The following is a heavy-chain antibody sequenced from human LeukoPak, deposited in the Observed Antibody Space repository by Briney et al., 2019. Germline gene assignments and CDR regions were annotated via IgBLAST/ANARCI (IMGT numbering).Heavy chain of an antibody. Sequence: PGGSLRLSCAASGFTFSSYGMHWVRQAPGKGLEWVAFIRYDGSNKYYADSVKGRFTISRDNSKNTLYLQMNSLRAEDTAVYYCAKDGAYYDILTGYYLSSFDYWGQGTLVTVSS. J-gene: IGHJ4*02. CDR3: AKDGAYYDILTGYYLSSFDY. V-gene: IGHV3-30*02. D-gene: IGHD3-9*01. CDR1: GFTFSSYG. CDR2: IRYDGSNK.